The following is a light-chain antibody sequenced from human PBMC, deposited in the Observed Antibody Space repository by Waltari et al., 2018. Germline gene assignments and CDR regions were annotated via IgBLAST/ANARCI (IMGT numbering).Light chain of an antibody. CDR1: NIGSKS. Sequence: SYVVTQSPSVSVAPGETARITCGGDNIGSKSVHWYQQRPGQATVLVISYDSDRPSGIPERFSGSNSGNTATLTISWVEAEDEADYYCLVWHSTTDHHGVFGGGTKLTVL. CDR3: LVWHSTTDHHGV. J-gene: IGLJ2*01. CDR2: YDS. V-gene: IGLV3-21*04.